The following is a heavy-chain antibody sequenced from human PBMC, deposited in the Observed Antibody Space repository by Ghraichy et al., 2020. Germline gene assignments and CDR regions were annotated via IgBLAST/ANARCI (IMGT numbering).Heavy chain of an antibody. CDR3: ANIPIEYSSSPPRDY. Sequence: ETLSLTCAASGFTFSSYAMSWVRQAPGKGLEWVSAISGSGGSTYYADSVKGRFTISRDNSKNTLYLQMNSLRAEDTAVYYCANIPIEYSSSPPRDYWGQGTLVTVSS. CDR1: GFTFSSYA. V-gene: IGHV3-23*01. J-gene: IGHJ4*02. CDR2: ISGSGGST. D-gene: IGHD6-6*01.